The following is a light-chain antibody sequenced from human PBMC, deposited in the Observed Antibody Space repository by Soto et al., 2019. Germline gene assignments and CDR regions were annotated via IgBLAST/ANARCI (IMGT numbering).Light chain of an antibody. CDR3: QQYNNWHPIT. Sequence: EIVMTQSPATLSVSPGERGTLSSRASQSVRSNLAWYQQKPGQAPRLIIYGASTRANGIPARFSGSGSGTEFTLTISSLQSEDFAVYYCQQYNNWHPITFGQGTRLEI. CDR2: GAS. CDR1: QSVRSN. J-gene: IGKJ5*01. V-gene: IGKV3-15*01.